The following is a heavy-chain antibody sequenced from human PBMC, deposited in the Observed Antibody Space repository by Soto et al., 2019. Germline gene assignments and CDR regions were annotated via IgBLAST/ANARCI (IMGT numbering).Heavy chain of an antibody. CDR3: ARSFDISGRPRDYFDS. D-gene: IGHD3-22*01. CDR2: VYYSRST. J-gene: IGHJ4*02. V-gene: IGHV4-59*01. CDR1: GGSISSNY. Sequence: SETLSLTCTVSGGSISSNYWSWIRQPPGQGLEYIGYVYYSRSTNYNPSLKSRVTITVDTSKNQFFLKLSSVTAADTAVYYCARSFDISGRPRDYFDSWGQGTLVTVS.